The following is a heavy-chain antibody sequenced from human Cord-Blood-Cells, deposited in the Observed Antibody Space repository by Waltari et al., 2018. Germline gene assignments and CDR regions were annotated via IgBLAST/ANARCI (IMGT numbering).Heavy chain of an antibody. V-gene: IGHV4-34*01. D-gene: IGHD2-2*01. Sequence: GKGLEWIGEINHSGSTNYNPSLKSRVTISVDTSKNQFSLKLSSVTAADTAVYYCARASSLYCSSTSCYDAFDIWGQGTMVTVSS. J-gene: IGHJ3*02. CDR3: ARASSLYCSSTSCYDAFDI. CDR2: INHSGST.